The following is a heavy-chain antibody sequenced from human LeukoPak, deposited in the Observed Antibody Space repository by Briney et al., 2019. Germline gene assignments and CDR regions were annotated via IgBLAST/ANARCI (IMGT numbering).Heavy chain of an antibody. D-gene: IGHD3-16*01. CDR3: ARLGDSWFDP. CDR1: GGSVNTYSYY. V-gene: IGHV4-39*02. Sequence: PSEALSLTCNESGGSVNTYSYYWAWIRQPPGKGLEWIGHIYYSGSTYYDPSLKSRVTISVDTSNNHFSLKLTSVTAADTAVYFCARLGDSWFDPWGQGTLVTVSS. CDR2: IYYSGST. J-gene: IGHJ5*02.